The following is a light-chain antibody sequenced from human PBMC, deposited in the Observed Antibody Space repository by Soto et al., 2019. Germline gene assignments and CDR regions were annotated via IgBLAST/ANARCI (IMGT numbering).Light chain of an antibody. CDR2: GAS. CDR3: QQYGRSPPYT. CDR1: QSVNSNY. V-gene: IGKV3-20*01. Sequence: EVVLTQSPGTLSLSPGERATLSCRASQSVNSNYLAWYQQRPGQAPRLLIYGASSRATGIPDRFSGSGSGTDFTLTISRLEPEDFAVYYCQQYGRSPPYTFGPGTQVDSK. J-gene: IGKJ3*01.